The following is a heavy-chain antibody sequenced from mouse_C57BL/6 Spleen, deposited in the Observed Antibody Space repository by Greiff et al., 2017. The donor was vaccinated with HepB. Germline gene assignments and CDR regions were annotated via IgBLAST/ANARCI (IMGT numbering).Heavy chain of an antibody. V-gene: IGHV5-17*01. Sequence: EVQLVESGGGLVKPGGSLKLSCAASGFTFSDYGMHWVRQAPEKGLEWVAYISSGSSTIYYADTVKGRFTISRDNAKNTLFLQMTSLRSEDTAMYYCARPTYYDYYYFDYWGQCTTLTVSS. J-gene: IGHJ2*01. CDR3: ARPTYYDYYYFDY. CDR1: GFTFSDYG. CDR2: ISSGSSTI. D-gene: IGHD2-4*01.